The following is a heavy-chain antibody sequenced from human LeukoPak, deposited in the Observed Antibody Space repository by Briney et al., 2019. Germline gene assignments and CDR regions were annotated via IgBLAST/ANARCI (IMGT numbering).Heavy chain of an antibody. D-gene: IGHD6-19*01. CDR1: GGSISSGDYY. J-gene: IGHJ3*02. Sequence: KSSETLSLTCTVSGGSISSGDYYWSWIRQPPGKGLEWIGYIYYSGSTYYNPSLKSRVTISINTSKNQFSLKLSSVTAADTAVYYCASQWLSAFDIWGQGTMVTVSS. CDR3: ASQWLSAFDI. V-gene: IGHV4-30-4*01. CDR2: IYYSGST.